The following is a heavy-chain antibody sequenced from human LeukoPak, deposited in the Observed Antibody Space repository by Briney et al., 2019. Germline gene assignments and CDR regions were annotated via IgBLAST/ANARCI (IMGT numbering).Heavy chain of an antibody. CDR2: IIPIFGTA. V-gene: IGHV1-69*05. J-gene: IGHJ3*02. CDR3: AREPQLAAAAIDAFDI. CDR1: GGTFSSYA. Sequence: SVKVSCNASGGTFSSYAISWARQAPGQGLEWMGGIIPIFGTANYAQKFQGRVTITTDESTSTAYMELSSLRSEDTAVYYCAREPQLAAAAIDAFDIWGQGTMVTVSS. D-gene: IGHD6-13*01.